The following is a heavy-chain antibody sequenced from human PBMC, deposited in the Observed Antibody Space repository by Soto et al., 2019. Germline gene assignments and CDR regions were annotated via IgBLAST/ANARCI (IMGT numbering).Heavy chain of an antibody. V-gene: IGHV4-59*01. J-gene: IGHJ4*02. CDR1: SGPLNNYY. CDR2: IYHSGST. Sequence: PSETLSLTCTVSSGPLNNYYWSWIRQSPGKGLEWIGDIYHSGSTTYNPSLKSRVTISVDTSKNQFFLKLNSVTPADTAVYYCARGVSFVYWGQGTLVTVSS. CDR3: ARGVSFVY.